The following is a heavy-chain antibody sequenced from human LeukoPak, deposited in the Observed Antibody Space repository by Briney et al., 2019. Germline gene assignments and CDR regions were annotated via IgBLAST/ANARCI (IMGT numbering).Heavy chain of an antibody. CDR3: GKGSYYDSSGSFYFDY. V-gene: IGHV3-23*01. CDR1: GFTFSSYA. Sequence: GGSLRLSCAASGFTFSSYAMSWVRQAPGKGLEWVSGISGSGDNTYYADSVKGRFTISRDNSKNTLYVQVNSLGTEDTAAYYCGKGSYYDSSGSFYFDYWGQGTLVTVSS. J-gene: IGHJ4*02. D-gene: IGHD3-22*01. CDR2: ISGSGDNT.